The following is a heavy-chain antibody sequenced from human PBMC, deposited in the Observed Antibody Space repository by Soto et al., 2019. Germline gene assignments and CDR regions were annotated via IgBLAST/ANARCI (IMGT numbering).Heavy chain of an antibody. D-gene: IGHD3-22*01. CDR2: ISGSGGST. V-gene: IGHV3-23*01. Sequence: LRLSCAASGFTFSSYAMSWVRQAPGKGLEWVSAISGSGGSTYYADSVKGRFTISRDNSKNTLYLQMNSLRAEDTAVYYCAKAPSYYYDNSGYLAYWGQGTLVTVSS. CDR3: AKAPSYYYDNSGYLAY. CDR1: GFTFSSYA. J-gene: IGHJ4*02.